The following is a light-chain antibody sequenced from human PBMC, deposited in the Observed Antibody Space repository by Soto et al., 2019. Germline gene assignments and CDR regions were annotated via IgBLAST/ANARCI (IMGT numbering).Light chain of an antibody. CDR2: DAS. V-gene: IGKV1-5*01. J-gene: IGKJ1*01. Sequence: DIQMTQSPSTLSASVGDRVTITCRASQSISSWLAWYQQKPGKAPKLLIYDASSLESGVPSRFSGSGSGTDFTLTISRLEPEDFAVYYCQQYGSSPGTFGQGTKVDI. CDR1: QSISSW. CDR3: QQYGSSPGT.